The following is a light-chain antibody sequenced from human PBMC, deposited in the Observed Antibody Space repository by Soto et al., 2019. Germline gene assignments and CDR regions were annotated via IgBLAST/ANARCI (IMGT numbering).Light chain of an antibody. J-gene: IGKJ2*01. CDR3: QQYGSSPYT. V-gene: IGKV3-20*01. CDR1: QSVSGNS. Sequence: EIVLTQSPGTLSLSPGDGATLSCRASQSVSGNSLAWYQQKPGQAPRLLIYGASTRSTGILDKFSGSGSGTDVSLTISRLEPEDCAVYYCQQYGSSPYTFGQGTKLEIK. CDR2: GAS.